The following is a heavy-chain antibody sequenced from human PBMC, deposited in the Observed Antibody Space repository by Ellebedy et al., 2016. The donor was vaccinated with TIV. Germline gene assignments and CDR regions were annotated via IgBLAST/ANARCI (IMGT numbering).Heavy chain of an antibody. V-gene: IGHV3-23*01. J-gene: IGHJ4*02. CDR3: ANVGGSGIYYNGY. D-gene: IGHD3-10*01. CDR2: VVGSGERT. Sequence: GGSLRLSCAASGFTFSSHAMSWVRQAPGKGPEWVSAVVGSGERTSYADSVKGRFTISRDNSKNRLYLQMSSLKVEDTATYYCANVGGSGIYYNGYWGQGTLVTVSS. CDR1: GFTFSSHA.